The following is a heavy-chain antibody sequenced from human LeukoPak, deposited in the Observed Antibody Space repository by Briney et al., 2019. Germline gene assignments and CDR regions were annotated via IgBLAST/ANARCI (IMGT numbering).Heavy chain of an antibody. CDR2: ISDNGGST. Sequence: WASLRLSCAASGFTFSSYAMSWVRQAPGQGLERVSIISDNGGSTYYADSVKGRFTISRDNSENTLYLQMISLRAEDTALYYCAKARGVEIPAASRNFDYWGQGTLVTVSS. CDR3: AKARGVEIPAASRNFDY. J-gene: IGHJ4*02. V-gene: IGHV3-23*01. CDR1: GFTFSSYA. D-gene: IGHD2-2*01.